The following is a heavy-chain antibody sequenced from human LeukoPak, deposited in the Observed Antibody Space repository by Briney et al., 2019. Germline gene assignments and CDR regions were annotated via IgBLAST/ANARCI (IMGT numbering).Heavy chain of an antibody. CDR1: GGSFSSGSYY. CDR2: IYYSGST. J-gene: IGHJ2*01. V-gene: IGHV4-61*01. D-gene: IGHD3-10*01. CDR3: ARTYYYGSGSYYSDWYFDL. Sequence: SETLSLTCTVSGGSFSSGSYYWSWLRQPPGTGLEWIGYIYYSGSTNYNPSLKSRVTISVDTSKNQLSLKLSSVTAADTAVYYCARTYYYGSGSYYSDWYFDLWGRGTLVTVSS.